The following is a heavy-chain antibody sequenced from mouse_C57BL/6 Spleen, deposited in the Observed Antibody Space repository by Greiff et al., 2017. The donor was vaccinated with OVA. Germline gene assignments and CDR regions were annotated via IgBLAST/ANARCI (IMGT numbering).Heavy chain of an antibody. J-gene: IGHJ3*01. V-gene: IGHV1-15*01. Sequence: SGAELVRPGASVTLSCKASGYTFTDYEMHWVKQTPVHGLEWIGAIDPETGGTAYNQKFKGKAILTADKSSSTAYMELRSLTSEDSAVYYCTRRGYYWFAYWGQGTLVTVSA. CDR1: GYTFTDYE. D-gene: IGHD2-3*01. CDR2: IDPETGGT. CDR3: TRRGYYWFAY.